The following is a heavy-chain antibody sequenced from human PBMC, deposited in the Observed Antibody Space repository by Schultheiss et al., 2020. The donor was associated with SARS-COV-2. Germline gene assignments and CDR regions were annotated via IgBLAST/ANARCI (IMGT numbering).Heavy chain of an antibody. CDR1: GGSISSSNW. J-gene: IGHJ4*02. V-gene: IGHV4-4*02. Sequence: SETLSLTCAVSGGSISSSNWWSWVRQPPGKGLEWIGEIYHSGSTNYNPSLKSRVTMSVDTSKNQFSLKLSSVTAADTAVYYCARVSLRGSDYWGQGTLVTVSS. CDR2: IYHSGST. D-gene: IGHD3-10*01. CDR3: ARVSLRGSDY.